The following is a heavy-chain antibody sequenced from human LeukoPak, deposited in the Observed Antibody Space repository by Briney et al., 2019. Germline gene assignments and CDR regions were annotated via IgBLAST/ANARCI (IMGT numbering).Heavy chain of an antibody. CDR2: IYYSGST. V-gene: IGHV4-39*02. CDR1: GGSISSSSYY. D-gene: IGHD2-2*01. CDR3: ARDQIVVPAAFDY. Sequence: PSETLSLTCTVSGGSISSSSYYSGWFRQPPGKGLEWIGSIYYSGSTYYNPTLKSRATITVDTIKNQFSLKLSSVTAADTAVYYCARDQIVVPAAFDYWGQGTLVTVSS. J-gene: IGHJ4*02.